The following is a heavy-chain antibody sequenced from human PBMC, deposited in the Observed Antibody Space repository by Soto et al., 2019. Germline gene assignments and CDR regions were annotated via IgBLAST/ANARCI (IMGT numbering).Heavy chain of an antibody. J-gene: IGHJ6*02. V-gene: IGHV6-1*01. CDR3: ARDPIAVADTGYYYYYGMDV. CDR1: GDSVSSNSAS. CDR2: TYYRSKWYN. D-gene: IGHD6-19*01. Sequence: WQTLSLPCAISGDSVSSNSASWNWIRQSPSRGLEWLGRTYYRSKWYNDYAVSVKSRITINPDTSKNQFSLQLNSVTPEDTAVYYCARDPIAVADTGYYYYYGMDVWGQGATVTVYS.